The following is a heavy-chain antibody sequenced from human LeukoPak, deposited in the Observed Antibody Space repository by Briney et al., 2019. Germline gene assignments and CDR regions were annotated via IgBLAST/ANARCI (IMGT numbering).Heavy chain of an antibody. CDR2: FYYTGST. CDR3: ARGLYHRSGLAWDY. D-gene: IGHD3-22*01. Sequence: SQTLSLTCAVSGASINSGDYSWSWIRQPPGKGLEWIGYFYYTGSTYYNPSLGSRFTISLDTSKNHFSLKVTSVTAADTAVYYCARGLYHRSGLAWDYWGQGALVTVSS. J-gene: IGHJ4*02. CDR1: GASINSGDYS. V-gene: IGHV4-30-4*07.